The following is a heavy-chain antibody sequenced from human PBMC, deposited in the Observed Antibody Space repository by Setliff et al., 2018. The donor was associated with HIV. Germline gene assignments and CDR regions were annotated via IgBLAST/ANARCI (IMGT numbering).Heavy chain of an antibody. CDR3: ARVEASVRGATYGLDV. J-gene: IGHJ6*02. Sequence: SETLSLTCTVSGGSISSHYWSWIRQAPGKGLEWIGTMYFSGNSRNSPALKSRVTISIDTSKNELSLNLTSVTAADTAVYYCARVEASVRGATYGLDVWGQGTTVTVSS. D-gene: IGHD3-10*01. CDR2: MYFSGNS. V-gene: IGHV4-59*11. CDR1: GGSISSHY.